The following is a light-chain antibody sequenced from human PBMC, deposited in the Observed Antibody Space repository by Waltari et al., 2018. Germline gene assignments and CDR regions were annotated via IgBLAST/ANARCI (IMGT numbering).Light chain of an antibody. Sequence: QSALTQPASVSGSPGQSITISCTGTNSDVGGYDYVSWYQQHPGKAPTLIIYDVSNRPSWVSNRLSGSKSGNTASLTISGLQAEDEADYYCNSYTSSSTRVFGGGTKLTVL. CDR2: DVS. V-gene: IGLV2-14*03. CDR3: NSYTSSSTRV. J-gene: IGLJ2*01. CDR1: NSDVGGYDY.